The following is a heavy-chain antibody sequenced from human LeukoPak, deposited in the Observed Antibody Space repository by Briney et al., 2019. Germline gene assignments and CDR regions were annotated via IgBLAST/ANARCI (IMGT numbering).Heavy chain of an antibody. J-gene: IGHJ5*02. CDR2: INTNTGNP. CDR1: GYTFTSYA. Sequence: RASVKVSCKASGYTFTSYAMNWVRQAPGQGLEWMGWINTNTGNPTYAQGFTGRFVFSLDTSVSTAYLQISSLKAEDTAVYYCARDPAAGGDNWFDPWGQGTLVTVSS. D-gene: IGHD6-13*01. CDR3: ARDPAAGGDNWFDP. V-gene: IGHV7-4-1*02.